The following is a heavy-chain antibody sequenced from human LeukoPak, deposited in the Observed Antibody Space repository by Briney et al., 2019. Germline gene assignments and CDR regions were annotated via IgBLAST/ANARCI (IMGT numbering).Heavy chain of an antibody. D-gene: IGHD3-10*01. J-gene: IGHJ4*02. Sequence: SETLSLTCAVYGGSFSGYYWSWIRQPPGKGLEWIGEINHSGSTNYNPSLKRRVTISVDKSKNQFSLKLSSVTAADTAVYYCARTILWFGELFYFDYWGQGTLVTVSS. CDR3: ARTILWFGELFYFDY. V-gene: IGHV4-34*01. CDR1: GGSFSGYY. CDR2: INHSGST.